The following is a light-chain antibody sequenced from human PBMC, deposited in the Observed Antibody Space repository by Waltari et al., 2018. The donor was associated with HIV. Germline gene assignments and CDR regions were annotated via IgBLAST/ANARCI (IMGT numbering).Light chain of an antibody. CDR3: STWDDRLNGVV. Sequence: QSVLTQPPSASGTPGQRVTISCSGSTPNIGSSNVNWYQQFSRAAPKLLIYADAQRPSGVPARFSGSKSGTSSSLVLSGLQSEDDADYYCSTWDDRLNGVVFGGGTRLTVV. J-gene: IGLJ2*01. CDR1: TPNIGSSN. V-gene: IGLV1-44*01. CDR2: ADA.